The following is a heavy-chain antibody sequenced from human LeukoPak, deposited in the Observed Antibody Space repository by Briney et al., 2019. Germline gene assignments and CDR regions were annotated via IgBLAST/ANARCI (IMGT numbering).Heavy chain of an antibody. D-gene: IGHD2-8*01. CDR2: IWYDGSNK. CDR3: ATSPHPYCNNGVCYDFDY. Sequence: GGSLRLSCAASGFTFSSYGMHWVRQAPGKGLEWVAVIWYDGSNKYYADSVKGRFTISRDNSKNTLYLQMNSLRAEDTAVYYCATSPHPYCNNGVCYDFDYWGQGTLVTVSS. J-gene: IGHJ4*02. V-gene: IGHV3-33*01. CDR1: GFTFSSYG.